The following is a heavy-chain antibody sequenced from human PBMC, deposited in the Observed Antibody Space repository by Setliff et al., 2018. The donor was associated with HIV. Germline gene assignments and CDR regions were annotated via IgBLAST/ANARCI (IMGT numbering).Heavy chain of an antibody. D-gene: IGHD5-18*01. CDR1: GGSISSSSYY. CDR2: IYYSGST. J-gene: IGHJ3*02. V-gene: IGHV4-39*01. Sequence: TSETLSLTCTVSGGSISSSSYYWGWIRQPPGKGLEWIGSIYYSGSTYYNPSLKSRVTISVDTSKNQFSLKLSSVTAADTAVYYCARRIKFSQLWEAFGIWGQGTMVTVSS. CDR3: ARRIKFSQLWEAFGI.